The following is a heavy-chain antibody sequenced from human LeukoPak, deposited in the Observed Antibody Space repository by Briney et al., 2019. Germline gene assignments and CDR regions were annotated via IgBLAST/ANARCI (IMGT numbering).Heavy chain of an antibody. V-gene: IGHV4-59*01. J-gene: IGHJ4*02. CDR1: GGSISGYY. CDR3: AKDRSDSSGWYYFDY. D-gene: IGHD6-19*01. CDR2: TYYSGTT. Sequence: SETLSLTCTVSGGSISGYYWSWIRQPPGKGLEWIGYTYYSGTTNYNPSLKSRVTISVDTSKNQFSLKLTSVTAADTAVYYCAKDRSDSSGWYYFDYWGQGTLVTVSS.